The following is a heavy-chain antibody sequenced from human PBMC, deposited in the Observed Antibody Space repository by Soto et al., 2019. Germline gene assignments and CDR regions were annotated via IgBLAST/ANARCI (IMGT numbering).Heavy chain of an antibody. V-gene: IGHV1-18*01. CDR1: GDRFTSYG. CDR3: ARDSPIVVVAAESNYYYYYGMDV. CDR2: ISAYNGNT. D-gene: IGHD2-15*01. Sequence: GTSVKLSCGACGDRFTSYGISWVRQAPKQGLEWMGWISAYNGNTNYAQKLQGRVTMTTDTSTSTAYMELRSLRSDDTAVYYCARDSPIVVVAAESNYYYYYGMDVWGQGTTVTVSS. J-gene: IGHJ6*02.